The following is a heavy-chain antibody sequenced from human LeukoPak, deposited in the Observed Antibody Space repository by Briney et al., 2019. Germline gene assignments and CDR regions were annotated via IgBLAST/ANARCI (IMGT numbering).Heavy chain of an antibody. CDR1: GFTVSSKY. CDR3: ARRTTEIVVSGWGYGMDV. D-gene: IGHD2/OR15-2a*01. Sequence: PGGSLRLSCAASGFTVSSKYMSWVRQAPGKGLEWVSFIYSGGSTYYADSVKGRFTISRDNSKNMLYLQMNSLRAEDTAVYYCARRTTEIVVSGWGYGMDVWGHGTTVIVSS. J-gene: IGHJ6*02. CDR2: IYSGGST. V-gene: IGHV3-66*01.